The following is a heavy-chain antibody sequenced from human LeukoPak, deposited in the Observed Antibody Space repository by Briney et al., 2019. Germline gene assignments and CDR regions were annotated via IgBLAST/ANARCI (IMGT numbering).Heavy chain of an antibody. CDR2: INPSGCST. Sequence: VASVKVSCKASGYTFTSYYMHWVRQAPGQGLKWMGIINPSGCSTSYAQKFQGRVTMTRDTSTSTVYMELSSLRSEDTAVYYCARDFGRIAAAGRPSYYYYYGMDVWGQGTTVTVS. CDR1: GYTFTSYY. D-gene: IGHD6-13*01. CDR3: ARDFGRIAAAGRPSYYYYYGMDV. J-gene: IGHJ6*02. V-gene: IGHV1-46*01.